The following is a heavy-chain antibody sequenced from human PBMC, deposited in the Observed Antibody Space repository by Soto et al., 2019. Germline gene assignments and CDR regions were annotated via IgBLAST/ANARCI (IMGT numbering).Heavy chain of an antibody. CDR1: GGTFSSYA. D-gene: IGHD3-3*01. V-gene: IGHV1-69*06. Sequence: ASVKVSCKASGGTFSSYAISWVRQAPGQGLEWMGGIIPISGTANYAQKFQGRVTITADKSTSTAYMELSSLRSEDTAVYYCARHIFLEWFNWFDPWGQGTLVTVSS. CDR2: IIPISGTA. CDR3: ARHIFLEWFNWFDP. J-gene: IGHJ5*02.